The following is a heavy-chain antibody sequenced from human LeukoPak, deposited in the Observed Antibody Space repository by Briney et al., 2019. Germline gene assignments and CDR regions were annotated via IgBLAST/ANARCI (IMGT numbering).Heavy chain of an antibody. J-gene: IGHJ5*02. V-gene: IGHV3-21*01. CDR1: GFTFSSYS. CDR3: ARDVDGDWNDV. D-gene: IGHD4-17*01. Sequence: GGSLRLSCAASGFTFSSYSMNWVRQAPGKGLEWVSSISSSSSYIYYADSVKGRFTISRDNAKNSLYLQMNSLRAEDTAVYYCARDVDGDWNDVWGQGTLVTVSS. CDR2: ISSSSSYI.